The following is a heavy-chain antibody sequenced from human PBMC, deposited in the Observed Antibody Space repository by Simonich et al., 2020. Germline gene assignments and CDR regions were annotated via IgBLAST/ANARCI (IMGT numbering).Heavy chain of an antibody. CDR3: AREYSSSSDPYWYFDL. V-gene: IGHV3-7*01. Sequence: EVQLVESGGGLVQPGGSLRLSGAASGFTFSSYWRSWVRQAPGKGLEWVANIKQDGSEKYYVDSVKGRITISRDNAKNSLYLQMNSLRAEDTAVYYCAREYSSSSDPYWYFDLWGRGTLVTVSS. J-gene: IGHJ2*01. D-gene: IGHD6-6*01. CDR2: IKQDGSEK. CDR1: GFTFSSYW.